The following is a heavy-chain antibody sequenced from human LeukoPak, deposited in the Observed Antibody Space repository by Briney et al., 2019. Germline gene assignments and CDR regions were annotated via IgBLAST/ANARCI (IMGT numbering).Heavy chain of an antibody. J-gene: IGHJ5*02. CDR1: GFTFSSYE. V-gene: IGHV3-48*03. Sequence: GRSLRLSCAASGFTFSSYEMNWVRQAPGQGLEWVSYISTTGTTIHYADSVEGQFTISRDNAKKSLYLQMNSLRAEDTAVYYCARKLGSSNWFDPWGQGTLVTVSS. CDR2: ISTTGTTI. CDR3: ARKLGSSNWFDP. D-gene: IGHD1-26*01.